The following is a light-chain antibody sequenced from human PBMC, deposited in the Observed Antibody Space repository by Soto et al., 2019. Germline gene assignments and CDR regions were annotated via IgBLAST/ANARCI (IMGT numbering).Light chain of an antibody. V-gene: IGKV3-20*01. Sequence: EIVLTQSPGTLSLSPGDTATLSCRASQSVSSSYLAWYQKKPGLAPRLLIYGASSGATGIPDRFSGSGSGTDFTLTIRRLEPEDFAVFYCQQYGSSPRTFGQGTKVEI. J-gene: IGKJ1*01. CDR3: QQYGSSPRT. CDR1: QSVSSSY. CDR2: GAS.